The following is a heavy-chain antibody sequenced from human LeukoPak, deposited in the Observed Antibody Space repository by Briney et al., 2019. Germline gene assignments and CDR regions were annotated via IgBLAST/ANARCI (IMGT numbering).Heavy chain of an antibody. J-gene: IGHJ3*02. CDR1: GFTFSSYA. D-gene: IGHD3-22*01. CDR2: ISGGGGST. Sequence: PGGSLRLSCAASGFTFSSYAMSWVRQAPGKGLEWVSAISGGGGSTYYADSVKGRFTISRDNSKNTLYLQMNSLRAEDTAVYYCARGLYDSSGRENDAFDIWGQGTMVTVSS. V-gene: IGHV3-23*01. CDR3: ARGLYDSSGRENDAFDI.